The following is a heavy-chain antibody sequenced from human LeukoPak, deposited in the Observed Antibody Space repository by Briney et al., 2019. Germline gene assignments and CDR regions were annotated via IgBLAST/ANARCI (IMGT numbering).Heavy chain of an antibody. CDR3: ARGQGYYYYYYMDV. J-gene: IGHJ6*03. Sequence: PSETLSLTCTVSGGSISSSSYYWSWIRQPAGKGLGWIGRIYTSGSTNYDPSLKSRVTISVDTSKNQFSLKLSSVTAADTAVYYCARGQGYYYYYYMDVWGKGTTVTVSS. V-gene: IGHV4-61*02. CDR1: GGSISSSSYY. CDR2: IYTSGST.